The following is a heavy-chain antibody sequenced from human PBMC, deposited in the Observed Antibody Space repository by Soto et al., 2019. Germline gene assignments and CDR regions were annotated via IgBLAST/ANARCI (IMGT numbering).Heavy chain of an antibody. J-gene: IGHJ4*02. V-gene: IGHV1-3*01. CDR2: INAGNGNR. Sequence: ASVKVSCKASGGTFSSYTISWVRQAPGQRLEWMGWINAGNGNRKYSQKFQGRVTITRDTSASTAYMELSSLRSEDTTVYYCARDLGGWTDYWGQGTLVTVSS. CDR3: ARDLGGWTDY. CDR1: GGTFSSYT. D-gene: IGHD6-19*01.